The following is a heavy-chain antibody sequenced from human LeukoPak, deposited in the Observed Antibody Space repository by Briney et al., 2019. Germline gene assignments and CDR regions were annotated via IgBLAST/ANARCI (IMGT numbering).Heavy chain of an antibody. V-gene: IGHV3-30*02. Sequence: GGSLRLSCAASGFTFSSYGMHWVRQAPGKGLEWVAFIRYDGSNKYYADSVKGRFTMSRDNAKNSLYLQMNSLRAEDAAAYYCVRGRGAGPGAHFDYWGQGTLVTVSS. D-gene: IGHD3-10*01. J-gene: IGHJ4*02. CDR3: VRGRGAGPGAHFDY. CDR2: IRYDGSNK. CDR1: GFTFSSYG.